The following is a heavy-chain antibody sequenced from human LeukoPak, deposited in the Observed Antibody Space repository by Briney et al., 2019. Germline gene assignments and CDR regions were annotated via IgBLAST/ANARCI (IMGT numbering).Heavy chain of an antibody. Sequence: PSETLSLTCTVSGGSISSGGYYWSWIRQPPGKGLEWIGYIYYSGSTNYNPSLKSRVTISVDTSKNQFSLKLSSVTAADTAVYYCARSPRHYYDSSGYFDYWGQGTLVTVSS. CDR1: GGSISSGGYY. J-gene: IGHJ4*02. CDR3: ARSPRHYYDSSGYFDY. V-gene: IGHV4-61*08. CDR2: IYYSGST. D-gene: IGHD3-22*01.